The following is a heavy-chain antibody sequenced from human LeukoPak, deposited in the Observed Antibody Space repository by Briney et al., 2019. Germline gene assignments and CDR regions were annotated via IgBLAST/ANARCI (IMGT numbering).Heavy chain of an antibody. D-gene: IGHD3-3*01. Sequence: GGSLRLSCAASGITFSSYDMHWVRQDPGKGLEWVALISYDGSSKYYTDSVKGRFAISRDNSKNTLYLQMNSLRAEDTAVYYCAKVPRFLEWFDAFDIWGQGTMVTVSS. CDR1: GITFSSYD. CDR3: AKVPRFLEWFDAFDI. V-gene: IGHV3-30*09. CDR2: ISYDGSSK. J-gene: IGHJ3*02.